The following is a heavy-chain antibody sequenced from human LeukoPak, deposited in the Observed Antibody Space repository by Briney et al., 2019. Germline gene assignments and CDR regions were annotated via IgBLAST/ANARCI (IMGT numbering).Heavy chain of an antibody. Sequence: ASVKVSCKASGYTFTGYYMHWVRQAHGQGLEWMGWINPNSGGTNYAQKFQGRVTMTRDTSISTAYMELSRLRSDDTAVYYCARDGAVAGENAFDIWGHGTMVTVSS. CDR1: GYTFTGYY. D-gene: IGHD6-19*01. CDR3: ARDGAVAGENAFDI. J-gene: IGHJ3*02. V-gene: IGHV1-2*02. CDR2: INPNSGGT.